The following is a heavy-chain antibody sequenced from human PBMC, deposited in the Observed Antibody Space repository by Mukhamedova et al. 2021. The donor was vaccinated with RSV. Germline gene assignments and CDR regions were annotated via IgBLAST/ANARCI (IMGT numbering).Heavy chain of an antibody. J-gene: IGHJ4*02. V-gene: IGHV3-23*01. CDR3: ARDRALGESLRYHFDY. D-gene: IGHD3-10*01. Sequence: GPEWVSSISGAGISTYYLDSLRGRFTISRDNSKNTLYLQMTSLRAEDTAIYYCARDRALGESLRYHFDYWCQGILVAVSS. CDR2: ISGAGIST.